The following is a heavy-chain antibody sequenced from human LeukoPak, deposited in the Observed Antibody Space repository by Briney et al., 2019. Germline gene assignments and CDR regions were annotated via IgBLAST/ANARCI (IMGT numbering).Heavy chain of an antibody. V-gene: IGHV4-4*09. CDR3: ASTRRAAVAGRFDS. D-gene: IGHD6-19*01. CDR2: IYNSGNT. CDR1: GVSLSNYY. J-gene: IGHJ4*02. Sequence: PSETLSLTCTVSGVSLSNYYWSWIRQPPGKGLEWIGYIYNSGNTNYSASLESRVTMSVDESKNQFSLRVHFVSAADTAVYYCASTRRAAVAGRFDSWGQGTLVTVSS.